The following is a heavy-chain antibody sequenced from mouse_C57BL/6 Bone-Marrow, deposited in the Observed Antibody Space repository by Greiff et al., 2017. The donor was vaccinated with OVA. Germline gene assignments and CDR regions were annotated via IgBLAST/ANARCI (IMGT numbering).Heavy chain of an antibody. Sequence: QQSCKASGYTFTSYWMHWVKQRPGRGLEWIGRIDPNSGGTKYNEKFKSKATLTVEKPSSTAYMQLSSLTSEDSAVYYCAMGLRPGDYWGQGTTLTVSS. CDR2: IDPNSGGT. CDR3: AMGLRPGDY. D-gene: IGHD2-4*01. V-gene: IGHV1-72*01. J-gene: IGHJ2*01. CDR1: GYTFTSYW.